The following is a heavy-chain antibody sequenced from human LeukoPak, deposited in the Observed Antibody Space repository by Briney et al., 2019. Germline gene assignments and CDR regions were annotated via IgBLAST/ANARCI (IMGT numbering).Heavy chain of an antibody. CDR1: GFTFSSYS. CDR3: ARITVSLDDY. D-gene: IGHD4-17*01. Sequence: GGSLRLSCAASGFTFSSYSMNWVRHAPGKGLELVSYISSSSSTIYYADSVKGRFTISRDNAKNSLYLQMNSLRAEDTAVYYCARITVSLDDYWGQGTLVTVSS. J-gene: IGHJ4*02. CDR2: ISSSSSTI. V-gene: IGHV3-48*01.